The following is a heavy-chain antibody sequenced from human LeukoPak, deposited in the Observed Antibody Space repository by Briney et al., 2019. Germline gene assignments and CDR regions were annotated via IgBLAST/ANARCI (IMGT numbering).Heavy chain of an antibody. V-gene: IGHV3-48*04. CDR3: ARDAGVSTAIPLYYFDY. J-gene: IGHJ4*02. D-gene: IGHD2-21*02. CDR1: GFTFSSYS. CDR2: ISSSGSTI. Sequence: GGSLRLSCAASGFTFSSYSMNWVRQAPGKGLEWVSYISSSGSTIYYADSVKGRFTISRDNAKNSLYLQMSSLRAEDTAVYYCARDAGVSTAIPLYYFDYWGQGTLVTVSS.